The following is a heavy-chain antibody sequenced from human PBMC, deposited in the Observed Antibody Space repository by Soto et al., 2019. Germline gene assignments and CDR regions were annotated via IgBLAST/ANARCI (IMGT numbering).Heavy chain of an antibody. CDR3: ARHSPLGVDTAMVMDY. CDR2: IYYSGST. Sequence: PSETLSLTCTVSGGSISSSSYYWGWIRQPPGKGLEWIGSIYYSGSTYYNPSLKSRVTISVDTSKNQFSLKLSSVTAADTAVYYCARHSPLGVDTAMVMDYWGQGTLVTVSS. CDR1: GGSISSSSYY. V-gene: IGHV4-39*01. D-gene: IGHD5-18*01. J-gene: IGHJ4*02.